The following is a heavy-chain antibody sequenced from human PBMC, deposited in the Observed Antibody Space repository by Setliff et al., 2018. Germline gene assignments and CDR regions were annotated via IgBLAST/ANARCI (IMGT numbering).Heavy chain of an antibody. Sequence: GASVKVSCKASGYTFTSYYMHWVRQAPGQGLEWMEIINPSGGSTSYAQKFQGRVTMTRDTSTSTVYMELSSLRSEDTAVYYCARDQGRRYCSGGSCAFFDYWGQGTLVTVSS. CDR2: INPSGGST. CDR3: ARDQGRRYCSGGSCAFFDY. CDR1: GYTFTSYY. V-gene: IGHV1-46*01. J-gene: IGHJ4*02. D-gene: IGHD2-15*01.